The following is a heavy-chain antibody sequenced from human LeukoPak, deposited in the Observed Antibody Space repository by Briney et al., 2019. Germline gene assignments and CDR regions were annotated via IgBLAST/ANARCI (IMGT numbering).Heavy chain of an antibody. V-gene: IGHV3-48*03. CDR1: GYSFSDYE. J-gene: IGHJ4*02. CDR2: IWSSGTVT. CDR3: AIERSFCEGDCSDY. Sequence: GGSLRLSCAGSGYSFSDYEMNWVRQAPGRGLEWVAYIWSSGTVTHYTDSVKERFTISRDNGKNSLFLQMNGLRAEDTAVYYCAIERSFCEGDCSDYWGQGTLVTVSS. D-gene: IGHD2-21*01.